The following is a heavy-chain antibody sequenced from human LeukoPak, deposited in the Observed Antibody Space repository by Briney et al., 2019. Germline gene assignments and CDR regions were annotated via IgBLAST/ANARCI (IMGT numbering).Heavy chain of an antibody. CDR3: ASTMVRGVTYFDY. J-gene: IGHJ4*02. V-gene: IGHV3-53*01. Sequence: GGSLRLSCAASGFTVSSNYMSWVRQAPGKGLEWVSVIYSGGSTYYADSVKGRFTISRDNSKNTLYPQMNSLRAEDTAVYYCASTMVRGVTYFDYWGQGTLVTVSS. CDR2: IYSGGST. CDR1: GFTVSSNY. D-gene: IGHD3-10*01.